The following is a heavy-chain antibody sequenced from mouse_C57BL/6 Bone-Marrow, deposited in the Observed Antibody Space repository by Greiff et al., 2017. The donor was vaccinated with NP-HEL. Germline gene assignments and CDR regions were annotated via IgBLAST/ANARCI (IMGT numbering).Heavy chain of an antibody. Sequence: VKLMESGAELVKPGASVKLSCKASGYTFTSYWMHWVKQRPGQGLEWIGMIHPNSGSTNYNEKFKSKATLTVDKSSSTAYMQLSSLTSEDSAVYYCARVYYFDYWGQGTTLTVSS. CDR1: GYTFTSYW. J-gene: IGHJ2*01. CDR2: IHPNSGST. V-gene: IGHV1-64*01. CDR3: ARVYYFDY.